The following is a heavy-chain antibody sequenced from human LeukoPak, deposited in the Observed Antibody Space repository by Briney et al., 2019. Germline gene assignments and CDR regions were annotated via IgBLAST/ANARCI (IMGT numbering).Heavy chain of an antibody. J-gene: IGHJ4*02. CDR3: ARARLFIAAYSPQYYFDY. Sequence: SETLSLTCTVSGGSVSSGSYYWSWIRQPPGKGLEWIGYIYYSGSTNYNPSLKSRVTISVDTSKNQFSLKLSSVTAADTAVYYCARARLFIAAYSPQYYFDYWGQGTLVTVSS. CDR2: IYYSGST. V-gene: IGHV4-61*01. D-gene: IGHD6-13*01. CDR1: GGSVSSGSYY.